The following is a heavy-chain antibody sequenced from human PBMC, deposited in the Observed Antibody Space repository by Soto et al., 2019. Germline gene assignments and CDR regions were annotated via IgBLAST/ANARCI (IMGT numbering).Heavy chain of an antibody. CDR3: ARMLISPRGTAFDI. CDR1: GGSISSGDW. J-gene: IGHJ3*02. V-gene: IGHV4-4*02. D-gene: IGHD3-16*01. Sequence: QVQLQESGPGLVKPSGTLSLTCAVSGGSISSGDWWTWVRQPPGKGLEWIGEIHHSGSTNYNPSLQSRVTISVDKSKNQFPLKLSSVTAADTAVYYCARMLISPRGTAFDIWGQGTMVTVSS. CDR2: IHHSGST.